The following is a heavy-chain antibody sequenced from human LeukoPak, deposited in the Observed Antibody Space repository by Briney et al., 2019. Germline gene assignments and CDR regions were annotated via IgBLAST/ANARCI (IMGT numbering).Heavy chain of an antibody. J-gene: IGHJ5*02. V-gene: IGHV4-39*07. CDR2: IYTSGST. Sequence: SETLSLTCAVSGASISGSNYYWGWIRQPPGKGLEWIGRIYTSGSTNYNPSLKSRVTISVDTPKNQFSLKLNSVTAADTAVYYCARSGYYGSGSYYPRNWFDPWGQGTLVTVSS. CDR1: GASISGSNYY. D-gene: IGHD3-10*01. CDR3: ARSGYYGSGSYYPRNWFDP.